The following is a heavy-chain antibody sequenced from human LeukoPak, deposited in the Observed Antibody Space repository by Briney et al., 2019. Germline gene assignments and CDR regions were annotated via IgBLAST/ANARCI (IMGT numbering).Heavy chain of an antibody. D-gene: IGHD2-15*01. CDR2: ISHSGST. CDR1: GYSISSGYY. J-gene: IGHJ6*03. Sequence: PSETLSLTCTVSGYSISSGYYWGWIRQPPGKGLKWIGSISHSGSTYYNPSLKSRVTISVDTSKNQFSLKLSSVTAADTAVYYCARAGFTPRICRGGSCYSRYMDVWGKGTTVTVSS. V-gene: IGHV4-38-2*02. CDR3: ARAGFTPRICRGGSCYSRYMDV.